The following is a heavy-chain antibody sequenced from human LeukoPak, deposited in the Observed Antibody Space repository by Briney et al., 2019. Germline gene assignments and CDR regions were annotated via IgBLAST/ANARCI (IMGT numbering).Heavy chain of an antibody. CDR3: ARGRYCSSPNCYKPTIPRFAP. CDR1: GYTFTSYG. V-gene: IGHV1-3*01. Sequence: ASVKVSCKASGYTFTSYGISWVRQAPGQRLEWMGWINAGNGNIKHSQKFQGRVTITRDTSASTAYMELSSLKSEDTAVYYCARGRYCSSPNCYKPTIPRFAPWGQGTLVTVSS. D-gene: IGHD2-2*02. J-gene: IGHJ5*02. CDR2: INAGNGNI.